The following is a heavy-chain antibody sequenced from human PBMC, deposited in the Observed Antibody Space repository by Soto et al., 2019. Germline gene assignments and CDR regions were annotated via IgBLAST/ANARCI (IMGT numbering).Heavy chain of an antibody. J-gene: IGHJ4*02. CDR3: ARLGMDMWEFED. V-gene: IGHV4-4*02. CDR1: GGSISSTNW. D-gene: IGHD1-26*01. Sequence: QVQLQESGPGLVKPSGTLSLTCAVSGGSISSTNWWSWVRQPPGKGLEWIGEIYHTGTTKYNPSLKSRVTMSVDKSKNQFSLQVTSVTAADTAVYYCARLGMDMWEFEDWGQGILVTVSS. CDR2: IYHTGTT.